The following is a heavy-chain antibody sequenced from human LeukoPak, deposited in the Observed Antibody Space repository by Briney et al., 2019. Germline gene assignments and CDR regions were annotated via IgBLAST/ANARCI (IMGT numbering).Heavy chain of an antibody. CDR1: GFTVSSNY. J-gene: IGHJ6*02. Sequence: GGSLRLSCAASGFTVSSNYMSWVRQAPGKGLEWVSVIYSTTSTYYADSVKGRFTISRHNSENTLYLQMTSLRPEDTAVYYCAGQPYCSSTSCRATYGMDVWGQGATVTVSS. D-gene: IGHD2-2*01. CDR3: AGQPYCSSTSCRATYGMDV. CDR2: IYSTTST. V-gene: IGHV3-53*04.